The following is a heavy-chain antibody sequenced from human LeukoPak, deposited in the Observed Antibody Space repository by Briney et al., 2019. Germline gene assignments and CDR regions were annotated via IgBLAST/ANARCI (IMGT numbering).Heavy chain of an antibody. Sequence: PGGSLTLSCAASGFTFSSYAMSWVRQAPGKGLEWVSAISGSGGSTYYADSVKGRFAIFRDNPKNTLYLQMNSLRAEDTAIYYCARRRPDSGYAFWGQGTLVTVSS. V-gene: IGHV3-23*01. CDR1: GFTFSSYA. CDR3: ARRRPDSGYAF. D-gene: IGHD5-12*01. J-gene: IGHJ4*02. CDR2: ISGSGGST.